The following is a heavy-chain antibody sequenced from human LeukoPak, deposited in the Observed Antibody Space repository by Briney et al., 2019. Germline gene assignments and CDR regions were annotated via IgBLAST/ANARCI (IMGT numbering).Heavy chain of an antibody. J-gene: IGHJ4*02. Sequence: RASVKVSCKASGYTFTSYGISWVRQAPGRGLEWMGWISAYNGNTNYAQKLQGRVTMTTDTSTSTAYMELRSLRSDDTAVYYCARAVMDGPLRAPFDYWGQGTLVTVSS. D-gene: IGHD2-21*01. CDR2: ISAYNGNT. CDR3: ARAVMDGPLRAPFDY. CDR1: GYTFTSYG. V-gene: IGHV1-18*01.